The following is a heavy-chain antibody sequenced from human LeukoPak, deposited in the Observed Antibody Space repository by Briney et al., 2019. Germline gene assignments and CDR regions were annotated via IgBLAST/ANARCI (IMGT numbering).Heavy chain of an antibody. D-gene: IGHD6-13*01. CDR3: AREPRVYDAFDI. V-gene: IGHV3-48*04. CDR1: GFTSSSYS. Sequence: GGSLRLSCAASGFTSSSYSMNWVRQAPGKGLEWVSYISSDSRTIYYADSVKGRFTISRDNAKNSLYLQMNSLRAEDTAVYYCAREPRVYDAFDIWGQGTMVTVSS. CDR2: ISSDSRTI. J-gene: IGHJ3*02.